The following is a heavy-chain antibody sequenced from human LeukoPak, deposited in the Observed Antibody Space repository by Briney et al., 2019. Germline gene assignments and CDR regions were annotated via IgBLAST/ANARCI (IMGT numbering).Heavy chain of an antibody. CDR2: IYYSRST. V-gene: IGHV4-31*03. D-gene: IGHD5-24*01. CDR1: GGSISSGGYY. CDR3: ARNRDGYNSFGY. Sequence: SQTLSLTCTVSGGSISSGGYYWSWIRQHPGKGLEWIGYIYYSRSTYYNPSLKSRVTISVDTSKNHFSLKLSSVTAADTAVYYCARNRDGYNSFGYWGQGTLVTVSS. J-gene: IGHJ4*02.